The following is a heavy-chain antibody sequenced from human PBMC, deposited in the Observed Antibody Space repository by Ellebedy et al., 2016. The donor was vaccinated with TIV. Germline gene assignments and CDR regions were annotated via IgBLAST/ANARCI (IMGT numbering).Heavy chain of an antibody. CDR2: INPSGGST. Sequence: ASVKVSXXASGYRFTSFYIVWVRQAHGQGLEWMGIINPSGGSTTYPQKFQGRVAMTRDTATSTVYMELSSLRSGDAAVYYCARGIVVPAVPKWGGFYFDSWGQGTLVTVSS. V-gene: IGHV1-46*01. CDR1: GYRFTSFY. D-gene: IGHD2-2*01. J-gene: IGHJ4*02. CDR3: ARGIVVPAVPKWGGFYFDS.